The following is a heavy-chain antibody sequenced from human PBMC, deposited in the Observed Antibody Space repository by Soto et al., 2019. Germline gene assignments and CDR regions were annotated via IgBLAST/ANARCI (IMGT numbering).Heavy chain of an antibody. CDR3: ARDRSPPYSSGWYDSGPVAEIDS. CDR2: IYSGGSK. CDR1: GFTASSNY. Sequence: GGSLTLSCAACGFTASSNYMSWFLQAPCKGLEWDSDIYSGGSKYYADSVKGRFTISRDNSKNTLYLQMNSLGAEDTAVYYCARDRSPPYSSGWYDSGPVAEIDSLGRGTMVTVSS. J-gene: IGHJ3*02. D-gene: IGHD6-19*01. V-gene: IGHV3-66*01.